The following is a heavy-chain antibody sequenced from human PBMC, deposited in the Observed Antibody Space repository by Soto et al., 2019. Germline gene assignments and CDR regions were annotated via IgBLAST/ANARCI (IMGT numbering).Heavy chain of an antibody. J-gene: IGHJ6*02. V-gene: IGHV3-33*01. CDR1: GFTFSSFG. CDR3: ARDASYYSLWSGYYPSRNGMDV. Sequence: QVQVVESGGGVVQPGRSLRLSCAASGFTFSSFGMHWVRQAPGKGLEWVSLIWYDGSKKSYGDSVKGRFTISRDNSRNTVYLQMESLRGVDAAVYYGARDASYYSLWSGYYPSRNGMDVWGQGTTVTVSS. CDR2: IWYDGSKK. D-gene: IGHD3-3*01.